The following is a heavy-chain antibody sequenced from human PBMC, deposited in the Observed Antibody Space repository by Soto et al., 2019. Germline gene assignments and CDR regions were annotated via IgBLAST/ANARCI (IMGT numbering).Heavy chain of an antibody. CDR3: ARTDRYFYGLDV. CDR1: GFTFRNYD. V-gene: IGHV3-13*05. CDR2: ISAAGDP. J-gene: IGHJ6*02. Sequence: EVQLVESGGGLVQPGGSLRLSCEASGFTFRNYDMHWVRQGTGKGLEWVSGISAAGDPDYADSVEGRFTISRENAQNSFSLQMNSLRVGDTAVYYFARTDRYFYGLDVWGQGTTVIVSS.